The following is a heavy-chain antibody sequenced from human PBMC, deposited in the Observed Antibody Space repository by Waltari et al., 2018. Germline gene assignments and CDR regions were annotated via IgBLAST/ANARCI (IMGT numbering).Heavy chain of an antibody. CDR1: SYY. CDR2: IYYSGST. V-gene: IGHV4-39*01. J-gene: IGHJ4*02. D-gene: IGHD3-16*01. CDR3: ARRTKLTYYFDY. Sequence: SYYWGWIRQPPGKGLEWIGSIYYSGSTYYNPSLKSRVTISVDTSKNQFSLKLSSVTAADTAVYYCARRTKLTYYFDYWGQGTLVTVSS.